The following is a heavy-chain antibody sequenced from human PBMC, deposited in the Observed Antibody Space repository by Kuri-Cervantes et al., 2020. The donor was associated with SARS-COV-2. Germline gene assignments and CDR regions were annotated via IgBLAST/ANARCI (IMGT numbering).Heavy chain of an antibody. D-gene: IGHD4-11*01. J-gene: IGHJ4*02. CDR3: ARIQATTVIAEY. V-gene: IGHV2-70*11. Sequence: SGPTLVKPTQTLTLTCTFSGFPLSTSGMCVSWIRQPPGKALEWLARIDWDDDKYYKTSLKNRLTISKDTSKNQVVLTMTSVDPVDTATYYCARIQATTVIAEYWGQGTLVTVSS. CDR1: GFPLSTSGMC. CDR2: IDWDDDK.